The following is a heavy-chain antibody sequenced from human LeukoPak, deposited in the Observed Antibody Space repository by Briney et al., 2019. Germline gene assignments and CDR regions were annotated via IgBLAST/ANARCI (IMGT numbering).Heavy chain of an antibody. D-gene: IGHD3-9*01. CDR3: YLYYDILTGYYPGRYFDL. Sequence: LSLTCTVSGGSISGSPYYWGWVRQPPGKGLEWVSYISSSGSTIYYADSVKGRFTISRDNAKNSLYLQMNSLRAEDTAVYYCYLYYDILTGYYPGRYFDLWGRGTLVTVSS. CDR1: GGSISGSPYY. V-gene: IGHV3-11*04. CDR2: ISSSGSTI. J-gene: IGHJ2*01.